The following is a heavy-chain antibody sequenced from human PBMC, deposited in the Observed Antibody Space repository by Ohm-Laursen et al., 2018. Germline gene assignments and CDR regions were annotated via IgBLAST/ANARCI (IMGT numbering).Heavy chain of an antibody. V-gene: IGHV1-18*01. Sequence: ASVKVSCKTSGYTFTSYGISWVRQAPGHGLEWMGWISAYNGNKNYAQKLQGRVTMTTDTSTSTAYMELRSLRSDDTAVYYCARIVGATNIAFDIWGQGTMVTVSS. D-gene: IGHD1-26*01. J-gene: IGHJ3*02. CDR1: GYTFTSYG. CDR2: ISAYNGNK. CDR3: ARIVGATNIAFDI.